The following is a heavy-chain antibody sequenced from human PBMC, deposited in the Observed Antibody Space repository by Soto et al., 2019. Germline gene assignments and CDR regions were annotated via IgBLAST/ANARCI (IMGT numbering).Heavy chain of an antibody. V-gene: IGHV4-61*01. CDR2: VFRSGSI. D-gene: IGHD1-1*01. J-gene: IGHJ4*02. CDR3: ARSRNRYFDY. CDR1: GGSMTTGSYF. Sequence: PSDTLSLTFNVSGGSMTTGSYFWGWILQPPGKGLEWIGYVFRSGSINYSPSFKSRVTISIDTSKNQFSLMLKSVTAADTAVYFCARSRNRYFDYWGQGALVTVSS.